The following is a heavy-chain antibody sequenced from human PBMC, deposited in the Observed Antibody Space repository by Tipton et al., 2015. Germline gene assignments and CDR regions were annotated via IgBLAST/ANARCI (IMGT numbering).Heavy chain of an antibody. V-gene: IGHV1-18*01. CDR3: ARGLGSPAASRDY. Sequence: QLVQSGAEVKKPGASVKVPCKASGYTFTMYGISWVRQAPGQGLEWMGWISAYNGNTYYAQHFQDRVTLTTDTSRSTAYMDLRSLRSDDTAVYYCARGLGSPAASRDYWGQGTLVTVSS. CDR2: ISAYNGNT. D-gene: IGHD2-2*01. J-gene: IGHJ4*02. CDR1: GYTFTMYG.